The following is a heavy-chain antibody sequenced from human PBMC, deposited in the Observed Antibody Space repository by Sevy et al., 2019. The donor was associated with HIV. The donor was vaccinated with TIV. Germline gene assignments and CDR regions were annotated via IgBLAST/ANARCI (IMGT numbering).Heavy chain of an antibody. Sequence: SETLSLTCAVYGGSFSGYYWSWIRQPPGKGLEWIGEINHSGSTNYNPSLKSRVTISVDTSKNQVSLKLSSVTAADTAVYYCARGEGDLTIWGQGTLVTVSS. CDR1: GGSFSGYY. CDR3: ARGEGDLTI. CDR2: INHSGST. J-gene: IGHJ4*02. D-gene: IGHD3-3*01. V-gene: IGHV4-34*01.